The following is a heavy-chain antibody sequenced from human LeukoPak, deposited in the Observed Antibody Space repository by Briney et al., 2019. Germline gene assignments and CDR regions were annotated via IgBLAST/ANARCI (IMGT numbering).Heavy chain of an antibody. CDR2: IYYSGST. Sequence: SETLSLTCTVSGGSISSYYWSWIRQPPGKGLEWIAYIYYSGSTNYNPSLKSRVTISVDTSKNQFSLKLSSVTAADTAVYYCARDLGYYDSSGYSFDIWGQGTMVTVSS. D-gene: IGHD3-22*01. V-gene: IGHV4-59*01. CDR3: ARDLGYYDSSGYSFDI. CDR1: GGSISSYY. J-gene: IGHJ3*02.